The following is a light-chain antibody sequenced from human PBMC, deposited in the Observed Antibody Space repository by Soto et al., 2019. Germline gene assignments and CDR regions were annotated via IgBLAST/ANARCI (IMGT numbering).Light chain of an antibody. V-gene: IGKV3-20*01. CDR2: DAS. J-gene: IGKJ4*01. CDR1: QSVANNY. CDR3: EQYGSTPLT. Sequence: EIVLTQSPGTLSLSPGERATLSCRASQSVANNYLAWYQQKPGQAPRFLMYDASSRATGIPDRFSGSGSGTDFNLTISRLEPEDFAVYYCEQYGSTPLTFGGGTKVEIK.